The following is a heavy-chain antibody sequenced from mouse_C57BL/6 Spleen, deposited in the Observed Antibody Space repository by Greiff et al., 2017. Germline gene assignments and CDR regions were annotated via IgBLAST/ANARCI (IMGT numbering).Heavy chain of an antibody. CDR3: ARGYGSGYWYFDA. J-gene: IGHJ1*03. D-gene: IGHD1-1*01. V-gene: IGHV3-6*01. Sequence: EVQLQESGPGLVKPSQSLSLTCSVTGYSITSGYYWNWIRQFPGNKLEWMGYISYDGSNNYNPSLKNRISITRDTSKNQFFLKLNSVTTEDTATYYGARGYGSGYWYFDAWGTGTTVTASS. CDR2: ISYDGSN. CDR1: GYSITSGYY.